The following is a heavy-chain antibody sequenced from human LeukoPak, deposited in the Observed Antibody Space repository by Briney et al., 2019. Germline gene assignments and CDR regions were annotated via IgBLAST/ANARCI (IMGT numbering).Heavy chain of an antibody. CDR2: IFYSGST. J-gene: IGHJ4*02. Sequence: SETLSLTCTVSGGSISNYYWSWVRQPPGKGLEWIGHIFYSGSTKYAPSLESRVTIFLDTSNNQFSLRLTSVTAADTAVYYCARQPSGYYDKSGYYPCYFDYWGQGALVTVSS. CDR3: ARQPSGYYDKSGYYPCYFDY. CDR1: GGSISNYY. V-gene: IGHV4-59*08. D-gene: IGHD3-22*01.